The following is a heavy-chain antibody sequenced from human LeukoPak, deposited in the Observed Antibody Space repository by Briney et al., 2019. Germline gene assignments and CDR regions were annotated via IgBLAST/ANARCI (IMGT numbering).Heavy chain of an antibody. D-gene: IGHD6-19*01. J-gene: IGHJ4*02. CDR1: GYSFSDYA. CDR2: INAGNGKT. V-gene: IGHV1-3*01. Sequence: GASVKVSCKASGYSFSDYAIQWVRQAPGQRLEWMGWINAGNGKTKYSQNFQGRVTMTRDTSTSTVYMELSSLRSEDTAVYYCARKSSGWKQFDYWGQGTLVTVSS. CDR3: ARKSSGWKQFDY.